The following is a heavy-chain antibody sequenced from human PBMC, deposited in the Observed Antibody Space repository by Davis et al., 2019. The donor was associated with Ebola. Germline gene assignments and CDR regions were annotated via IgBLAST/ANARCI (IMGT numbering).Heavy chain of an antibody. CDR2: IKQDGSEK. CDR1: GFTFSSYW. CDR3: ASLHDSGYVSDY. D-gene: IGHD5-12*01. V-gene: IGHV3-7*01. Sequence: GESLKISCAASGFTFSSYWMSWVRQAPGKGLEWVANIKQDGSEKYYVDSVKGRFTISRDNAKNLMYLQLNGLRGEDTAVYYCASLHDSGYVSDYWGQGTLVTVSS. J-gene: IGHJ4*02.